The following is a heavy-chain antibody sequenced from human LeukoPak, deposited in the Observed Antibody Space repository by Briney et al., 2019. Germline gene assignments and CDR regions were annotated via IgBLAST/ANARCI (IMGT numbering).Heavy chain of an antibody. CDR3: ARGGVTMIVVVITEDAFDI. J-gene: IGHJ3*02. V-gene: IGHV1-46*01. CDR2: INPSGGST. D-gene: IGHD3-22*01. CDR1: GYTFTSYY. Sequence: GASVKVSCKASGYTFTSYYMHGVRQAPGQGLEWMAIINPSGGSTSYAQKFQGRVTMTRDMSTSTVYMELSSLRSEDTAVYYCARGGVTMIVVVITEDAFDIWGQGTMVTVSS.